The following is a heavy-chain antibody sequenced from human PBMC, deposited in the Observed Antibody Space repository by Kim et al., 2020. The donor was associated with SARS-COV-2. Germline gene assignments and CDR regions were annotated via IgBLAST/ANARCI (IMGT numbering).Heavy chain of an antibody. D-gene: IGHD2-15*01. J-gene: IGHJ4*02. CDR2: IGAGHDA. V-gene: IGHV3-23*01. CDR3: TKRAATGAGPYYYDS. Sequence: GGSLRLSCAVSGFTFSNYAMSWVRQAPGKRLEWVAVIGAGHDAYYRDSVRGRFTISRDHSDNTLYLQMNSLRADDAAVYHCTKRAATGAGPYYYDSWGPGTLVTVSS. CDR1: GFTFSNYA.